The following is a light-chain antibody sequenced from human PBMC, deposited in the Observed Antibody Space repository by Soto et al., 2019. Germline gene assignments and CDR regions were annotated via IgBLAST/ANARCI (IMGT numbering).Light chain of an antibody. CDR2: EVN. V-gene: IGLV2-11*01. Sequence: QSALTQARSESGSPGQSVTISCTGTSSDVGGSNFVSWYQQHPGKAPKLMICEVNKRPSGVPDRFSGSKSGNTASLTISGLQTEDEADYYCCSYAGSYSWVFGGGTKLTVL. CDR1: SSDVGGSNF. J-gene: IGLJ2*01. CDR3: CSYAGSYSWV.